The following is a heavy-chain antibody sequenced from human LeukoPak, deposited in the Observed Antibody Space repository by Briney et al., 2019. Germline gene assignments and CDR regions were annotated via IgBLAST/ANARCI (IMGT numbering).Heavy chain of an antibody. CDR1: GGSISSSSYY. CDR3: ARHKSDYGDYHAH. J-gene: IGHJ4*02. CDR2: VFHSGST. V-gene: IGHV4-39*01. D-gene: IGHD4-17*01. Sequence: PSETLSLTCSVSGGSISSSSYYWGWIRQPPGKGLEWIGSVFHSGSTYHNPSLKSRVTISVDTSKSQFSLKVSSVTVADTAVYYCARHKSDYGDYHAHWGQGTLVTVSS.